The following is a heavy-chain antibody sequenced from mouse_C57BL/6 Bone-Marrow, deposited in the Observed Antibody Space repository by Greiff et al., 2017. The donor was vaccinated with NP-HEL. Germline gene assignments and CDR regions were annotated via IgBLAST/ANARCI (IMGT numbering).Heavy chain of an antibody. J-gene: IGHJ4*01. D-gene: IGHD2-1*01. Sequence: EVKLMESGGGLVKPGGSLKLSCAASGFTFSDYGMHWVRQAPEKGLEWVAYISSGSSTIYYADTVKGRFTISRDNAKNTLFLQMTSLRSEDTAMYYCAPYGNYPYYAMDYWGQGTSVTVSS. CDR2: ISSGSSTI. CDR1: GFTFSDYG. V-gene: IGHV5-17*01. CDR3: APYGNYPYYAMDY.